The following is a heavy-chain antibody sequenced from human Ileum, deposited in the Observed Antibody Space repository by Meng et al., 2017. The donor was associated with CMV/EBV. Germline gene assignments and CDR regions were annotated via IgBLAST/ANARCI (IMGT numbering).Heavy chain of an antibody. CDR1: GGSFSDYY. CDR2: ISHSGIT. J-gene: IGHJ2*01. Sequence: ERLQQCGAGLLKPSEPLPLTCAFYGGSFSDYYWSWIRQPPGKGLEWIGEISHSGITNYNPSLKSRVTISIDTSKKQFSLKLSSVTAADTAVYYCARSRVYWYFDLWGRGTLVTVSS. CDR3: ARSRVYWYFDL. V-gene: IGHV4-34*01.